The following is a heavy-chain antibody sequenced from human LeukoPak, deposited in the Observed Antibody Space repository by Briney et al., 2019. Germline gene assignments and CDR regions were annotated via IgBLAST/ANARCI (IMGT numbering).Heavy chain of an antibody. D-gene: IGHD6-13*01. J-gene: IGHJ4*02. V-gene: IGHV3-23*01. CDR1: GFTFNSYA. CDR2: IRGSGGGT. Sequence: GGSLRLSCAASGFTFNSYAMSWVRQAPGKGLEWVSAIRGSGGGTYYAYSVKGRFTISRDNSKNTLYLQMNSLRAEDTAVYYCARDPQSSQQLVSYWGQGTLVTVSS. CDR3: ARDPQSSQQLVSY.